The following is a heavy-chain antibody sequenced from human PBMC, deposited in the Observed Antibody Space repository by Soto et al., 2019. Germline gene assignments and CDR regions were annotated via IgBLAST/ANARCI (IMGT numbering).Heavy chain of an antibody. CDR2: ITPNSGGT. D-gene: IGHD3-3*01. V-gene: IGHV1-2*02. J-gene: IGHJ5*02. CDR3: SRARLLRFMGWWGEFGP. Sequence: KGLEWMGWITPNSGGTNYAQKFQGRVTMTRDTSISTAYMELRRLRSDNTPVYCCSRARLLRFMGWWGEFGPWGQGTLVSLSS.